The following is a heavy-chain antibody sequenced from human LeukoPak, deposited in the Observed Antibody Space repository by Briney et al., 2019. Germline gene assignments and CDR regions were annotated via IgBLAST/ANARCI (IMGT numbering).Heavy chain of an antibody. CDR1: GFTFSNYW. CDR2: INSDGSRT. D-gene: IGHD4-17*01. J-gene: IGHJ4*02. CDR3: ARELYGDYHYFDY. Sequence: GGSLRLSCAASGFTFSNYWMHWVRQTPGKGLVCVSRINSDGSRTSYADSVKGRFTISRDNAENTLSLQVSSMRAEDTAVYYCARELYGDYHYFDYWGQGTLVTVSS. V-gene: IGHV3-74*01.